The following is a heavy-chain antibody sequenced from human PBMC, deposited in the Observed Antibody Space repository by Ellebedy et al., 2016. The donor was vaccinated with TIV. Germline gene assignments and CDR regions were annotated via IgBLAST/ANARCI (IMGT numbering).Heavy chain of an antibody. CDR1: GFIFSSYT. D-gene: IGHD4-17*01. V-gene: IGHV3-21*01. CDR2: ISTSSSYI. J-gene: IGHJ2*01. CDR3: ARKVPAPTTVPPNWYFDL. Sequence: PGGSLRLSCAASGFIFSSYTLNRVRQAPGKGLEWVLSISTSSSYIYYADSVKGRFTISRDNAKNSLYLQMNSLRAEDTAVYYCARKVPAPTTVPPNWYFDLWGRGTLVTVSS.